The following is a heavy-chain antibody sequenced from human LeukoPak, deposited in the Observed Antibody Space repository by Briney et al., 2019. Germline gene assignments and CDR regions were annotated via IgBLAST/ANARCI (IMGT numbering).Heavy chain of an antibody. CDR1: ADSISSSDYY. D-gene: IGHD3-10*01. CDR3: ARGSMVRGVIVGLYPDFDY. CDR2: IYYSGST. V-gene: IGHV4-30-4*01. Sequence: SQTLSLTCTVSADSISSSDYYWDWLRQPPGKGLEWIGYIYYSGSTYYNPSLKSRVTIAVDTSKNQFSLKLSSVTAAAAAVYFCARGSMVRGVIVGLYPDFDYWGQGTLVTVSS. J-gene: IGHJ4*02.